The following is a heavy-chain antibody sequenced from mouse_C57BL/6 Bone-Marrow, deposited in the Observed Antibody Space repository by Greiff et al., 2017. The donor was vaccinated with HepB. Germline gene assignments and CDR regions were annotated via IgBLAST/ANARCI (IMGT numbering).Heavy chain of an antibody. CDR1: GYTFTDYY. Sequence: EVKLQQSGPELVKPGASVKISCKASGYTFTDYYMNWVKQSHGKSLEWIGDINPNNGGTSYNQKFKGKATLTVDKSSSTAYMELRSLTSEDSAVYYCAREGRDYYGSSPWFAYWGQGTLVTVSA. CDR3: AREGRDYYGSSPWFAY. CDR2: INPNNGGT. V-gene: IGHV1-26*01. D-gene: IGHD1-1*01. J-gene: IGHJ3*01.